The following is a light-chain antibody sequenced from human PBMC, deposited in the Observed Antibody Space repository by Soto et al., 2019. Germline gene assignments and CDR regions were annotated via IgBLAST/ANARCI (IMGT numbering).Light chain of an antibody. CDR1: QTVSSSF. V-gene: IGKV3-20*01. Sequence: EIVLTQSPGTLSVSPGERATLSCRASQTVSSSFLSWYQQKPGQAPRLVISGTSNRATDIPDRFSGSGSGRDFTLTISGLDPEDFTVYYCHQYGGSPPFTFGPGTRVDVK. J-gene: IGKJ3*01. CDR3: HQYGGSPPFT. CDR2: GTS.